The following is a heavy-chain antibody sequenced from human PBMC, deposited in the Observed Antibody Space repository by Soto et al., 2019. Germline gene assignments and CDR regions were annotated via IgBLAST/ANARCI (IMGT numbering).Heavy chain of an antibody. J-gene: IGHJ4*02. Sequence: SETLSLSCAVFGGSFSGYYSIWIRQSPGKGLEWIGEINNSGGTNYNPSLKNRVTISVETSKNQFSLKLSSVTAADTAVYYCARVKSLLVAGTFDYWGQGTLVTVSS. V-gene: IGHV4-34*01. D-gene: IGHD6-19*01. CDR3: ARVKSLLVAGTFDY. CDR1: GGSFSGYY. CDR2: INNSGGT.